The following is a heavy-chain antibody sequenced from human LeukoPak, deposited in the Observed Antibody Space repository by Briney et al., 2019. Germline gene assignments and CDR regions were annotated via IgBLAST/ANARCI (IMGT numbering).Heavy chain of an antibody. V-gene: IGHV3-21*01. Sequence: GGSLRLSCAASGFTFSSYSLNWVRLAPGKGLEWVSSISSSGSYIYYADSVKGRFTISRDNAKNSLYPQMNSLRAEDTAVYYCARDELHTGTYFPFDYWGQGTLVTVSS. CDR2: ISSSGSYI. D-gene: IGHD1-26*01. CDR3: ARDELHTGTYFPFDY. CDR1: GFTFSSYS. J-gene: IGHJ4*02.